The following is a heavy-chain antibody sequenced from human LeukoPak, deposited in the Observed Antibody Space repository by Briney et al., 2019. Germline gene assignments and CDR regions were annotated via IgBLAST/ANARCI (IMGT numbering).Heavy chain of an antibody. CDR2: ISSNEGST. V-gene: IGHV3-64D*06. CDR3: VKDSSSGSYFDY. CDR1: GFTFSRYA. Sequence: GGSLRLSCSASGFTFSRYAMHWVRQAPGKGLEYVSAISSNEGSTYYADSVKGRFTISRDNSRNTLHLQMSSLRVEDTVVYYCVKDSSSGSYFDYWGQGTLVTVSS. D-gene: IGHD3-10*01. J-gene: IGHJ4*02.